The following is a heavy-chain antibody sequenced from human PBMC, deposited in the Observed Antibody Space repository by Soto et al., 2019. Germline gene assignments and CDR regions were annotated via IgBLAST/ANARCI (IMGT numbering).Heavy chain of an antibody. Sequence: GGSLRLSCAASGFTFSDYYMSWIRQAPGKGLEWVSYISSSSSYTDYADSVKGRFTISRDNAKNSLYLQMNSLRAEDTAVYYCAREDRKHIVVVPAAVWGQGTTVTAP. CDR2: ISSSSSYT. D-gene: IGHD2-2*01. J-gene: IGHJ6*02. V-gene: IGHV3-11*05. CDR1: GFTFSDYY. CDR3: AREDRKHIVVVPAAV.